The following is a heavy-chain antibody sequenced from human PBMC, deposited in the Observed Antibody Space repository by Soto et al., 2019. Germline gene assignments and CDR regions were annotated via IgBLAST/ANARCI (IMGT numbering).Heavy chain of an antibody. CDR2: IYYSGST. Sequence: QVQLQESGPGLVKPSQTLSLTCTVSGGSISSGDYYWSWIRQPPGKGLEWIGYIYYSGSTYYNPSLKSRVTISVDTAKNQFPLKRSSVTAADTAVYYCARAAVDPGSGTWFDPWGQGTLVTVSS. CDR3: ARAAVDPGSGTWFDP. V-gene: IGHV4-30-4*01. J-gene: IGHJ5*02. D-gene: IGHD3-10*01. CDR1: GGSISSGDYY.